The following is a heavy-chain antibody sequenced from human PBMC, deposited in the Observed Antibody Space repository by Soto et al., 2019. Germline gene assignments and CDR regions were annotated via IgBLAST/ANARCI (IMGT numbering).Heavy chain of an antibody. Sequence: QITLKESGPTLVKPTQTLTLTCTFSGFSLSTSGVGVGWIRQPPGKALEWLALVYWDDDKRYSPSLQSRLTXTXVTSKNQVVLTMTNMDPVDTATYYCARTMAPRSFDYWGQGTLVTVSS. CDR2: VYWDDDK. V-gene: IGHV2-5*02. CDR1: GFSLSTSGVG. CDR3: ARTMAPRSFDY. J-gene: IGHJ4*02.